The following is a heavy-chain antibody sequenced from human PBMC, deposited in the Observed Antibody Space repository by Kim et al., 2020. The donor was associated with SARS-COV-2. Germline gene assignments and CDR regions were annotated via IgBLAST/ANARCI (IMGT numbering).Heavy chain of an antibody. CDR2: VNSDGSST. Sequence: GGSLRLSCVASGFTFSSYWMHWVRQAPGKGLVWVSRVNSDGSSTSYADSVKGRFTISRDNARNTLYLQMNSLRAEDTAVYYCASPSPAYVWDNFDYWGQGTPVTVSP. V-gene: IGHV3-74*01. D-gene: IGHD3-16*01. CDR1: GFTFSSYW. CDR3: ASPSPAYVWDNFDY. J-gene: IGHJ4*02.